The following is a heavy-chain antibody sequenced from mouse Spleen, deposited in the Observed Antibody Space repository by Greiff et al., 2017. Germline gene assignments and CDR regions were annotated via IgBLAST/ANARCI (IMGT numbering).Heavy chain of an antibody. CDR1: GYTFTDYE. V-gene: IGHV1-15*01. CDR2: IDPETGGT. D-gene: IGHD2-12*01. CDR3: TKSYYSYAMDY. J-gene: IGHJ4*01. Sequence: VKLMESGAELVRPGASVTLSCKASGYTFTDYEMHWVKQTPVHGLEWIGAIDPETGGTAYNQKFKGKAILTADKSSSTAYMELRSLTSEDSAVYYCTKSYYSYAMDYGGQGTSVTVSS.